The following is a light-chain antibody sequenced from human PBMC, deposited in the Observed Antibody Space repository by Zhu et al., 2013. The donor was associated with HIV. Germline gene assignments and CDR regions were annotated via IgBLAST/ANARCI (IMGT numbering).Light chain of an antibody. V-gene: IGLV3-19*01. CDR1: SLRTYY. CDR2: GKN. J-gene: IGLJ2*01. Sequence: SSELTQDPAVSVALGQTVRITCQGDSLRTYYASWYQQKPGQAPVLVIYGKNNRPSGIPDRFSGSSSGNTASLTITGAQAEDEADYYCNSRDSSGNHRGVFGGGTKLTVL. CDR3: NSRDSSGNHRGV.